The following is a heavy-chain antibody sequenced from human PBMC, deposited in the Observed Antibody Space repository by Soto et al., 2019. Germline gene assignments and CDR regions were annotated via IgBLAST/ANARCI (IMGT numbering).Heavy chain of an antibody. CDR2: IYYSGST. Sequence: QVQLQESGPGLVKPSQTLSLTCTVSGGSISSGGYYWSWIRQHPGKGLEWIGYIYYSGSTYYNPSIKRRVTISGDAAKNQFSLQLSSVTAADTAVYYCARVGGINCFDPWGQGTLVTVSS. CDR3: ARVGGINCFDP. J-gene: IGHJ5*02. V-gene: IGHV4-31*03. D-gene: IGHD1-20*01. CDR1: GGSISSGGYY.